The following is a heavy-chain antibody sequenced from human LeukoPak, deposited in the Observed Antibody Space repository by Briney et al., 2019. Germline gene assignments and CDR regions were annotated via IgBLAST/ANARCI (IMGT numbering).Heavy chain of an antibody. CDR2: ISGSGGGT. CDR3: AKTPQIASSWEYYFDY. D-gene: IGHD6-13*01. J-gene: IGHJ4*02. V-gene: IGHV3-23*01. Sequence: PGGSLRLSCAASGFTFSSYAMSWVRQAPGKGLEWVSAISGSGGGTYYADSVKGRFTISRDNSKNTLYLQMNSLRAEDTAVYYCAKTPQIASSWEYYFDYWGQGTLVTVSS. CDR1: GFTFSSYA.